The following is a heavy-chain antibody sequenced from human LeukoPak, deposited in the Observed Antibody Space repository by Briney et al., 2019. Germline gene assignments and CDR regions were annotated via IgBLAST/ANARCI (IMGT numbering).Heavy chain of an antibody. CDR2: SRRRGYGGTI. CDR3: ARDRTSRGYSYGVDY. V-gene: IGHV3-49*04. Sequence: GSLRLSCTCSGFIFGDYAMSWVRTAPGKGLEWVGFSRRRGYGGTIDYAASVRGRVTISRDDSESIAYLQMNSLKAEDTAVYYCARDRTSRGYSYGVDYWGQGTLVTVSS. D-gene: IGHD5-18*01. J-gene: IGHJ4*02. CDR1: GFIFGDYA.